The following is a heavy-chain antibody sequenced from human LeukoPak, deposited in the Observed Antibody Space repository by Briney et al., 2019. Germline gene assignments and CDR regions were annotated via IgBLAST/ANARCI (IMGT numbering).Heavy chain of an antibody. V-gene: IGHV1-8*03. CDR3: ARCCSGGTLSTAFDI. J-gene: IGHJ3*02. D-gene: IGHD2-15*01. Sequence: ASVKVSCKASGYTFTSYDINWVRQATGQGLEWMGWMNPNSGNTDYAQKFQDRVTITWNTSINTAYMELSSLRSEDTAVYYCARCCSGGTLSTAFDIWGQGTTVTVSS. CDR2: MNPNSGNT. CDR1: GYTFTSYD.